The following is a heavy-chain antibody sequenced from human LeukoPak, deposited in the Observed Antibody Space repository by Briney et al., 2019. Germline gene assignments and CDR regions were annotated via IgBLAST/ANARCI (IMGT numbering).Heavy chain of an antibody. CDR3: VGELLTPASTIGAFDI. Sequence: GGSLRLSCAASGFTFSRYWMCWVRQAPGKGLEWVAVIWPNGSNKYHADSVKGRFTISRDNSKSTLFLQMSSLAAEDTAVYYCVGELLTPASTIGAFDIWGRGTMVTVSS. V-gene: IGHV3-33*07. D-gene: IGHD3-3*01. CDR2: IWPNGSNK. CDR1: GFTFSRYW. J-gene: IGHJ3*02.